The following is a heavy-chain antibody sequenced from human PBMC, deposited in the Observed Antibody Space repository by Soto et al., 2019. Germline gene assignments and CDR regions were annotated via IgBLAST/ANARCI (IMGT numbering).Heavy chain of an antibody. J-gene: IGHJ5*02. D-gene: IGHD6-19*01. CDR3: ARGNVKVACKANWVEP. Sequence: PAETLSLTCAVYGGSFSGYYWSWIRQPPGKGLEWIGEINHSGSTNYNPSLKSRVTISVDTSKNQFSLKLSSVTAADTAVYYCARGNVKVACKANWVEPWGQGTLVTVSS. CDR1: GGSFSGYY. CDR2: INHSGST. V-gene: IGHV4-34*01.